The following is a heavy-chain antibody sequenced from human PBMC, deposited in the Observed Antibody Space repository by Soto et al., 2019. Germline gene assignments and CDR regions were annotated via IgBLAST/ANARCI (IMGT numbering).Heavy chain of an antibody. CDR1: GFTFSSYS. V-gene: IGHV3-21*01. D-gene: IGHD3-3*01. Sequence: GGSLRLSCAASGFTFSSYSMNWVRQAPGKGLEWVSSISSSSSYIYYADSVKGRFTISRDNAKNSLYLQMNSLRAEDTAVYYCARSLRFLEWLLYFDAFDIWGQGTMVTVS. CDR3: ARSLRFLEWLLYFDAFDI. J-gene: IGHJ3*02. CDR2: ISSSSSYI.